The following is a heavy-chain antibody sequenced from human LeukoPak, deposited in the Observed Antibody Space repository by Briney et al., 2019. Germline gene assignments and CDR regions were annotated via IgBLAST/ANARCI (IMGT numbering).Heavy chain of an antibody. CDR1: GYRFTNYW. CDR2: IDPSDSYT. Sequence: KVGESLKISCKGSGYRFTNYWISWVRQLPRKGLEWMGRIDPSDSYTNYSPSFQGHVTISADKSISTAYLQWSSLKASDTAMYYCARRAMTGNVYFDYWGLGTLVTVSS. V-gene: IGHV5-10-1*01. J-gene: IGHJ4*02. CDR3: ARRAMTGNVYFDY. D-gene: IGHD3-9*01.